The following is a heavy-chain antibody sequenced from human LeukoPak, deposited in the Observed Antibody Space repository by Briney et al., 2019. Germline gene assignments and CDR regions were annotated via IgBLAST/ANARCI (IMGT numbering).Heavy chain of an antibody. CDR1: GGTFSSYA. J-gene: IGHJ3*02. D-gene: IGHD2/OR15-2a*01. Sequence: SVTVSCKASGGTFSSYAISWVRQAPGQGLEWMGGIIPIFGTANYAQKFQGRVTITTDESTSTAYMELSSLRSEDTAVYYCARALLTRKAFDIWGQGTMVTVSS. V-gene: IGHV1-69*05. CDR2: IIPIFGTA. CDR3: ARALLTRKAFDI.